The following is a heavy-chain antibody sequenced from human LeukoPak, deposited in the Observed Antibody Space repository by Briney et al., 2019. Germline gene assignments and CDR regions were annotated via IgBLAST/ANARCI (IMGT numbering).Heavy chain of an antibody. V-gene: IGHV4-59*01. Sequence: SETLSLTCTVSGGSISSYYWSWIRQPPGKGLEWIGYIYYSGSTNYNPSLKSRVTISVDTSKNQFSLKLSSVTAADTAVYYCARDQGNVDNSAWYLVGNAFDFWGQGTMVTVSS. J-gene: IGHJ3*01. CDR3: ARDQGNVDNSAWYLVGNAFDF. D-gene: IGHD6-19*01. CDR1: GGSISSYY. CDR2: IYYSGST.